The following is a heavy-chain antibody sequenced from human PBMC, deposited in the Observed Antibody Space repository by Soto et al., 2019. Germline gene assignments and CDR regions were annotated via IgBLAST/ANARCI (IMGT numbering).Heavy chain of an antibody. CDR1: GGTFSSYA. CDR2: IIPIFGTA. J-gene: IGHJ1*01. CDR3: ARSYGTMIVVPPPQH. D-gene: IGHD3-22*01. Sequence: SVKVSCKASGGTFSSYAISWVRQAPGQGLEWMGGIIPIFGTANYAQKFQGRVTITADESTSTAYMELSSLRSEDTAVYYCARSYGTMIVVPPPQHWGQGTLVTVSS. V-gene: IGHV1-69*13.